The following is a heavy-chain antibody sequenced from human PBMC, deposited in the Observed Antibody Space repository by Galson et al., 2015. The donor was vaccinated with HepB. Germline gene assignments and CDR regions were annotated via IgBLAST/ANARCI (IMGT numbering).Heavy chain of an antibody. D-gene: IGHD1-26*01. Sequence: SLRLSCAASGFTFSNYGMNWVRQAPGKGLEWVSSITSGGNTHYADSVKGRFTISRDNSKKTLFLQMNSLRAEDTALYYCAKFSWEGFPGRGFDYWGQGALVTVSS. V-gene: IGHV3-23*01. CDR2: ITSGGNT. CDR3: AKFSWEGFPGRGFDY. J-gene: IGHJ4*02. CDR1: GFTFSNYG.